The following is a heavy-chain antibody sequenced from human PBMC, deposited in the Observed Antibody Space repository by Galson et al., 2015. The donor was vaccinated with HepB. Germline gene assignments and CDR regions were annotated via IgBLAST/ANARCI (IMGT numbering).Heavy chain of an antibody. D-gene: IGHD6-13*01. Sequence: LRLSCAASGFTFSNAWMSWVRQAPGKGLEWVGRIKSKTDGGTTDYAAPVKGRFTISRDDSKNTLYLQMNSLKASDTAMYYCARLRAGQQIDYWGQGTLVTVPS. J-gene: IGHJ4*02. V-gene: IGHV3-15*01. CDR2: IKSKTDGGTT. CDR3: ARLRAGQQIDY. CDR1: GFTFSNAW.